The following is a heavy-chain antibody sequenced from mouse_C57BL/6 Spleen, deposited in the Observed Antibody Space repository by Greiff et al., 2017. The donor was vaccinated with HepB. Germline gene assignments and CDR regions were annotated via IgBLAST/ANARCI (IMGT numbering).Heavy chain of an antibody. CDR3: VRDYDGYYGGTFAY. J-gene: IGHJ3*01. CDR1: GFTFNTYA. CDR2: IRSKSSNYAT. V-gene: IGHV10-3*01. Sequence: EVQLVESGGGLVQPKGSLKLSCAASGFTFNTYAMHWVRQAPGKGLEWVARIRSKSSNYATYYADSVKDTFTISRADSQSMLYLQMNNLKTEDTAMYYCVRDYDGYYGGTFAYWGQGTLVTVSA. D-gene: IGHD2-3*01.